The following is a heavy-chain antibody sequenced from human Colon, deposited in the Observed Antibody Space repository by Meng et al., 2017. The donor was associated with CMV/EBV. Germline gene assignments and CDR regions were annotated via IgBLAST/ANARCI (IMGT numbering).Heavy chain of an antibody. CDR1: GGSITSYY. CDR2: IFYNGST. Sequence: SETLSLTCSVSGGSITSYYYSWIRQSPGKGLEWMGNIFYNGSTNFNPSLKSRVTLSVDTSKNHFSLKLGSVTAAYTAVYYCAATKGYCSSTTCYWSWFDPWGQGTQVTVSS. D-gene: IGHD2-2*01. V-gene: IGHV4-59*01. J-gene: IGHJ5*02. CDR3: AATKGYCSSTTCYWSWFDP.